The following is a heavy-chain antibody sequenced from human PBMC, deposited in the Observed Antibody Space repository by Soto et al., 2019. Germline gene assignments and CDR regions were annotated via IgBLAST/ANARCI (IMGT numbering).Heavy chain of an antibody. CDR3: AKDTDGYSYGPYYFDY. CDR1: GLTFSSYA. J-gene: IGHJ4*02. V-gene: IGHV3-23*01. CDR2: ISGSGGST. Sequence: PGGSLRLSCAASGLTFSSYAMSWVRQAPGKGLEWVSAISGSGGSTYYADSVKGRFTISRDNSKNTLYLQMNSLRAEDTAVYYCAKDTDGYSYGPYYFDYWGQGTLVTVSS. D-gene: IGHD5-18*01.